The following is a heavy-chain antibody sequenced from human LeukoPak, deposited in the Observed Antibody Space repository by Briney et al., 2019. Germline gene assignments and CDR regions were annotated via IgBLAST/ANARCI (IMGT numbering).Heavy chain of an antibody. CDR1: GGSISSSNYY. J-gene: IGHJ4*02. V-gene: IGHV4-39*07. D-gene: IGHD2-21*02. CDR2: IYYSGST. Sequence: SETLSLTCTVSGGSISSSNYYWGWIRQPPGKGLEWIGSIYYSGSTYYNPSLNSRVTISVDTSKNQFSLKLSSVTAADTAVYYCARVECGGDCSSPPAYFDYWGQGTLVTVSS. CDR3: ARVECGGDCSSPPAYFDY.